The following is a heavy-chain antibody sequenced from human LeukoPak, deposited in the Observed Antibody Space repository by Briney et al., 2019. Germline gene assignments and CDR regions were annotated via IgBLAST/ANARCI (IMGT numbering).Heavy chain of an antibody. CDR2: IKEDGSDK. CDR1: GFTFSTYW. V-gene: IGHV3-7*05. J-gene: IGHJ4*02. D-gene: IGHD2-15*01. Sequence: GGSLRLSCAASGFTFSTYWMSWGRQAPGKGLEWVANIKEDGSDKYYVDSVKGRFTISRDNAKNSLYLQMDSLRAEDTAVYYCASGEGRYCSGGSCLDYWGQGTLVTVSS. CDR3: ASGEGRYCSGGSCLDY.